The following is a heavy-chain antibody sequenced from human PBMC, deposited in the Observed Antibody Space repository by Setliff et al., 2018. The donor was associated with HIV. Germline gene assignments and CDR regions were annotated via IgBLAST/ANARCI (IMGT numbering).Heavy chain of an antibody. D-gene: IGHD6-6*01. J-gene: IGHJ6*03. CDR3: AREAWTSYRSSSGYYYYHMDV. CDR1: GGSVGSCSYY. V-gene: IGHV4-61*01. CDR2: IYYSGTT. Sequence: LSLTCSVSGGSVGSCSYYWSWIRQSPGKGLEWLGYIYYSGTTKYNPSLKSRVTISVDTSKNQFSLKLSSVTAADTAVYYCAREAWTSYRSSSGYYYYHMDVWGKGTTVTVAS.